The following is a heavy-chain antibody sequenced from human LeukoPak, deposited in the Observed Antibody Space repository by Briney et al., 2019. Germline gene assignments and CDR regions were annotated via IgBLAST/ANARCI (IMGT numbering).Heavy chain of an antibody. J-gene: IGHJ4*02. D-gene: IGHD3-22*01. CDR2: INANNGDT. CDR3: ARGRYGTSGDYLY. Sequence: ASVKVSCKASGYTFTGSYMHWVRQAPGQGLEWMGWINANNGDTNQPQKFQGGVTMTRDTSISTAYMELSRLRSDDTALYYCARGRYGTSGDYLYWGQGTLVTVSS. V-gene: IGHV1-2*02. CDR1: GYTFTGSY.